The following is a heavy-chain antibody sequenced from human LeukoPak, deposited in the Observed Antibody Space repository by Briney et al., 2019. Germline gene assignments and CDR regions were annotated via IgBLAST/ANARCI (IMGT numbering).Heavy chain of an antibody. D-gene: IGHD7-27*01. J-gene: IGHJ4*02. CDR2: IYYSGST. CDR3: VRLAWGRLDY. Sequence: SETLSLTCTVSGGSISSSSYYWGWIRQPPGKGLEWIGSIYYSGSTYYNPSLKSRVTISVDKSKNQFSLKLSSVTAADTAVYSCVRLAWGRLDYWGQGTLVTVSS. V-gene: IGHV4-39*07. CDR1: GGSISSSSYY.